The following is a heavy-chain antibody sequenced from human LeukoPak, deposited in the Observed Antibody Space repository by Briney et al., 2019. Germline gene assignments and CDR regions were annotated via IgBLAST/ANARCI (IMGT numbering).Heavy chain of an antibody. J-gene: IGHJ6*04. CDR3: ATSDGPGPAAIPLRMVGDV. V-gene: IGHV3-33*01. CDR1: GFTFDTYA. Sequence: PGRSLRLSCAASGFTFDTYAMHWVRQAPGKGLEWAAIIWYDGTDKYYADSVKGRFTISRDNSKNTLYLQMNSLRAEDTAVYCCATSDGPGPAAIPLRMVGDVWGKGTTVTVSS. CDR2: IWYDGTDK. D-gene: IGHD2-2*01.